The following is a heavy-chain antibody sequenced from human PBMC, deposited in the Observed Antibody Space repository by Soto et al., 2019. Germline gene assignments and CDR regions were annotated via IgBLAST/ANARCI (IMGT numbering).Heavy chain of an antibody. D-gene: IGHD6-13*01. CDR2: INTAKDNT. V-gene: IGHV1-3*04. Sequence: GASAKVSCKASGYTFTGYAIHWVRQAPGQRLEWMGWINTAKDNTKYSQKFQGRVTITRDTSASIVYMELSSLRSEDTAVYYCARGSSWSYFDYWGQGTLVTVSS. CDR3: ARGSSWSYFDY. CDR1: GYTFTGYA. J-gene: IGHJ4*02.